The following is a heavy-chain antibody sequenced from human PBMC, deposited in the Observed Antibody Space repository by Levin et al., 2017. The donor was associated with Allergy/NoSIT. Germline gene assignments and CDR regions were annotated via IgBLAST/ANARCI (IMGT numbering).Heavy chain of an antibody. CDR3: ASANFDYGDYLDY. J-gene: IGHJ4*02. V-gene: IGHV3-30-3*01. D-gene: IGHD4-17*01. Sequence: GGSLRLSCAASGFTFSSYAMHWVRQAPGKGLEWVAVISYDGSNKYYADSVKGRFTISRDNSKNTLYLQMNSLRAEDTAVYYCASANFDYGDYLDYWGQGTLVTVSS. CDR2: ISYDGSNK. CDR1: GFTFSSYA.